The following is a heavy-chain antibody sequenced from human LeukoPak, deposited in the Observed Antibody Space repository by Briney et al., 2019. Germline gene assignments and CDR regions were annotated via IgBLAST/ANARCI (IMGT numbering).Heavy chain of an antibody. D-gene: IGHD1-1*01. CDR2: INTNTGHP. J-gene: IGHJ4*02. CDR1: GYTFSDLP. V-gene: IGHV7-4-1*02. CDR3: ARPKTGYLYYFDY. Sequence: ASVKVSCKASGYTFSDLPINWVRQAPGQGLQWMGWINTNTGHPTYAQGFTGRFVFSLDTSVRTTYLQISNLKAEDTAVYYCARPKTGYLYYFDYWGQGTLVTVSS.